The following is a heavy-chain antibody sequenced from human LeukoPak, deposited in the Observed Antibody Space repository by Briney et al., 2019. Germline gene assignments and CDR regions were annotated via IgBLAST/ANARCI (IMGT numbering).Heavy chain of an antibody. CDR1: GYTPTELS. Sequence: ASVKVSCKVSGYTPTELSMHWVRQAPGKGLEWMGGFDPEDGETIYAQKFQGRVTMTEDTSTDTAYMELSSLRSEDTAVYYCATSRRGGVVIPEPSFDYWGQGTLVTVSS. V-gene: IGHV1-24*01. CDR3: ATSRRGGVVIPEPSFDY. CDR2: FDPEDGET. D-gene: IGHD3-3*01. J-gene: IGHJ4*02.